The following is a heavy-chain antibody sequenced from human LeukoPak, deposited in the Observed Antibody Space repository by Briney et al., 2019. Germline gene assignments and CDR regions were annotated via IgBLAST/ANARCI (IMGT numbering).Heavy chain of an antibody. Sequence: GGSLRLSCAASGFVFSDYYMNWVRQAPGKGLEWVSLISWDGGSTYYADSVKGRFTISRDNSKNSLYLQMNSLRTEDTALYYCAKDLDYGGNSHAFDIWGQGTMVTVSS. CDR1: GFVFSDYY. J-gene: IGHJ3*02. D-gene: IGHD4-23*01. V-gene: IGHV3-43*01. CDR2: ISWDGGST. CDR3: AKDLDYGGNSHAFDI.